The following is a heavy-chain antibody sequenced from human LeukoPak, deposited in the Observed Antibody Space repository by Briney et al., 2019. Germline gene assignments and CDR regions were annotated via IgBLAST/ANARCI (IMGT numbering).Heavy chain of an antibody. Sequence: SETLSLTCTVSGGSISNYFWSWIRQPAGKGLEWIGRISSSGSTNYNPSLKSRVTISVDTSRNQFSLKLSSVTAADTAVYFCARGPYSYDSSGAFDIWGQGTVVTVSS. CDR2: ISSSGST. V-gene: IGHV4-4*07. D-gene: IGHD3-22*01. CDR3: ARGPYSYDSSGAFDI. J-gene: IGHJ3*02. CDR1: GGSISNYF.